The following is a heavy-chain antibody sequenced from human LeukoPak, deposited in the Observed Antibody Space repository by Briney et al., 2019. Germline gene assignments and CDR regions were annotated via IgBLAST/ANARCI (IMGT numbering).Heavy chain of an antibody. D-gene: IGHD1-26*01. CDR1: GFTFSSYS. V-gene: IGHV3-23*01. CDR3: ATLSGSYGDAFDI. CDR2: ISGGGGST. Sequence: GGSLRLSCAASGFTFSSYSMNWVRQAPGKGLEWVSAISGGGGSTYYADSMKGRFTISRDNSKNTLYLQMNSLRAEDTAVYYCATLSGSYGDAFDIWGQGTMVTVSS. J-gene: IGHJ3*02.